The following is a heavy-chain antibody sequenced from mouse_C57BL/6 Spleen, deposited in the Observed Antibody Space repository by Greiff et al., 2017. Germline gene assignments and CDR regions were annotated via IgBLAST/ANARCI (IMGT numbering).Heavy chain of an antibody. J-gene: IGHJ4*01. CDR2: IWGVGST. V-gene: IGHV2-6*01. CDR3: ARRWSYAMDY. D-gene: IGHD2-3*01. Sequence: VKLMESGPGLVAPSQSLSITCTVSGFSLTSYGVDWVRQSPGKGLEWLGVIWGVGSTNYNSALKSRLGISKDNSKSQVFLKMNSLQTDDTAMYYCARRWSYAMDYWGQGTSVTVSS. CDR1: GFSLTSYG.